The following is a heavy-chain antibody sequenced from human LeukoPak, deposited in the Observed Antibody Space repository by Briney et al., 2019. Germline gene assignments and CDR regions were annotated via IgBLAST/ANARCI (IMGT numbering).Heavy chain of an antibody. CDR3: ARQAACSSISCPLDY. Sequence: GASVKVSCKASGYTFTSYGISWVRQAPGQGLEWMGWISAYNGNTNYAQKLQGRVTMTTDTSTSAAYMELRSLRSDDTAVYYCARQAACSSISCPLDYWGQGTLVTVSS. J-gene: IGHJ4*02. CDR1: GYTFTSYG. V-gene: IGHV1-18*01. D-gene: IGHD2-2*01. CDR2: ISAYNGNT.